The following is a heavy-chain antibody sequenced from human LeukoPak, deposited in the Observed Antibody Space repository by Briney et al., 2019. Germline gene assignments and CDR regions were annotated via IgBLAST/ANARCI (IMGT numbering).Heavy chain of an antibody. D-gene: IGHD6-19*01. Sequence: GGSLRLSCSASGFTFSSYAMSWVRQAPGKGLVWVSTISGTAITTYYADSVKGRFTISRDNSKDTLFLQMNSLRVEDTAVYYCVKGMYSSGSYYFDYWGQGTLVTVSS. J-gene: IGHJ4*02. V-gene: IGHV3-23*01. CDR3: VKGMYSSGSYYFDY. CDR1: GFTFSSYA. CDR2: ISGTAITT.